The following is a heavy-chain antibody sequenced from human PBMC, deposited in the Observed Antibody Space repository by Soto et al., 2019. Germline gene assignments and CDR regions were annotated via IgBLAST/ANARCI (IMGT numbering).Heavy chain of an antibody. Sequence: EVQLVESGGGLVQPGGSLRLSCAASGFTVSSNYMSWVRQAPGKGLEWVSVIYSGGSTYYADSVKGRFTISRDNSKNTLYLQMYSLRAEDTAVYYCASTDRAVTTSYYYYGMDVWGQGTTVTVSS. D-gene: IGHD4-17*01. CDR2: IYSGGST. J-gene: IGHJ6*02. CDR3: ASTDRAVTTSYYYYGMDV. V-gene: IGHV3-66*01. CDR1: GFTVSSNY.